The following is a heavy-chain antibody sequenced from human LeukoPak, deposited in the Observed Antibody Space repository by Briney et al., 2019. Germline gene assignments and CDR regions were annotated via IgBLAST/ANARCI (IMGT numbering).Heavy chain of an antibody. CDR2: IYYSGST. Sequence: SETLSLTCTVSGVSISSYYWSWIRQPPGKGLEWIGYIYYSGSTNYNPSLKSRVTISVDTSKNQFSLKLSSVTAADTAVYYCARTKIEMATADFDYWGQGTLLTVSS. D-gene: IGHD5-24*01. CDR1: GVSISSYY. V-gene: IGHV4-59*01. CDR3: ARTKIEMATADFDY. J-gene: IGHJ4*02.